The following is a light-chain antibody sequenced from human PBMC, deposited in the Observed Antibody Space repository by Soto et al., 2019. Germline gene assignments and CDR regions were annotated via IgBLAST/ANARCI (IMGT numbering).Light chain of an antibody. Sequence: AIQMTQSPSSLSVSVGDRVTITCRASQGIGNDVGWYQQKPGKAPKLLIYAASSLQSRVPSRFSGSRSSTDFTLTISSLQPEDFATYYCLQDHNYPLTFGGGTKVEIK. CDR2: AAS. CDR1: QGIGND. CDR3: LQDHNYPLT. V-gene: IGKV1-6*01. J-gene: IGKJ4*01.